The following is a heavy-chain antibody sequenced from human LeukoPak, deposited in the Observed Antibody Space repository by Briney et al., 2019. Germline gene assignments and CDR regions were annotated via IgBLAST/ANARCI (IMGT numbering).Heavy chain of an antibody. CDR2: IYHSGST. Sequence: SETLSLTCTVSGGSISSSSYYWGWIRQPPGKGLEWIGEIYHSGSTNYNPSLKSRVTISVDTPKNQFSLKLSSVTAADTAVYYCARVAAKTVDYWGQGTLVTVSS. CDR3: ARVAAKTVDY. J-gene: IGHJ4*02. CDR1: GGSISSSSYY. V-gene: IGHV4-39*07. D-gene: IGHD2-15*01.